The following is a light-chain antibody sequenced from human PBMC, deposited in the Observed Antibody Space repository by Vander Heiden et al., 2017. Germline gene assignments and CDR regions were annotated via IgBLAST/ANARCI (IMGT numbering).Light chain of an antibody. J-gene: IGKJ1*01. Sequence: DIQMTQSPSSLSASVGDRITITCRASQSISNYLNWYQQKPGKAPKLLISAASSLQSGVSSRFSGSGSGTDFALTISRLQPEDFATYYCQQSDSTPWTFGQGTKVXIK. CDR3: QQSDSTPWT. CDR1: QSISNY. V-gene: IGKV1-39*01. CDR2: AAS.